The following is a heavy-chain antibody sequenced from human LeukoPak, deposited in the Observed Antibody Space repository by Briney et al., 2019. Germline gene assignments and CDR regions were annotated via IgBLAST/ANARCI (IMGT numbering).Heavy chain of an antibody. CDR2: ISSSGSTI. J-gene: IGHJ4*02. CDR3: ARDCTGGWNDY. D-gene: IGHD2-8*02. V-gene: IGHV3-48*03. Sequence: GGSLRLSCAASGFTFSSYEMNWVRQAPGKGLEWVSYISSSGSTIYYADSVKGRFTISRDNAKNSLYLQMNSLRAEDTAVYYCARDCTGGWNDYWGQGIRVTVSS. CDR1: GFTFSSYE.